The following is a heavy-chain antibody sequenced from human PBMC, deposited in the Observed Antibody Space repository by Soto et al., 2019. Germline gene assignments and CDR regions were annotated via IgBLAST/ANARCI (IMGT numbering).Heavy chain of an antibody. J-gene: IGHJ4*02. Sequence: QVQLVESGGGVVQPGASLRLSCVASGFSFSSYGMHWVRQAPGKGLEWVATISHDGRDKYYGDSVKGRFTISRDNSKNTLFLQMNSLRAEDTSLYYCAAGYYFGDYWGQGTLVTFSS. V-gene: IGHV3-30*03. CDR3: AAGYYFGDY. CDR1: GFSFSSYG. D-gene: IGHD3-9*01. CDR2: ISHDGRDK.